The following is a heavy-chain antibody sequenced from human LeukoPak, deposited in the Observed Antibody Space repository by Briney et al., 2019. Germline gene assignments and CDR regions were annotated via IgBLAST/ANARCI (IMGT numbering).Heavy chain of an antibody. CDR3: AKDHTVNYYYYGMDV. V-gene: IGHV3-23*01. CDR2: IRGSGGST. J-gene: IGHJ6*02. Sequence: GGSLRLSCAASGFTFSSYAMRWVRQAPGKGLEWVSAIRGSGGSTYYADSVKGRFTISRDNSKNALYLQMNSLRAEDTAVYYCAKDHTVNYYYYGMDVWGQGTTVTVSS. D-gene: IGHD4-17*01. CDR1: GFTFSSYA.